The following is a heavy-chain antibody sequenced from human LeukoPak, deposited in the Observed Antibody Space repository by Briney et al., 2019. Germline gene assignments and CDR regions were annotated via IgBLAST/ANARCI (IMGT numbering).Heavy chain of an antibody. CDR1: GFTFSSYA. Sequence: GGSLRLSCAASGFTFSSYAISWVRQAPGKGLEWVSTISGGGGSTSYADSVKGRFTISRDNSKNTLYLQMHSLRAEDTAVYYCAKPPGAAAGRGYFQHWGQGTLVTVSS. CDR2: ISGGGGST. J-gene: IGHJ1*01. D-gene: IGHD6-13*01. CDR3: AKPPGAAAGRGYFQH. V-gene: IGHV3-23*01.